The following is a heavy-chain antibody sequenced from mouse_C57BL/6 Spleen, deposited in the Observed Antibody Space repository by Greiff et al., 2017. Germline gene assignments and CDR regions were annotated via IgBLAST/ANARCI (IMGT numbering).Heavy chain of an antibody. CDR2: IWSGGST. Sequence: QVHVKQSGPGLVQPSQSLSITCTVSGFSLTSYGVHWVRQSPGKGLEWLGVIWSGGSTDYNAAFISRLSISKDNSKSQVFFKMNSLQADDTAIYYCARRGYGSSFYFDYWGQGTTLTVSS. CDR1: GFSLTSYG. V-gene: IGHV2-2*01. D-gene: IGHD1-1*01. CDR3: ARRGYGSSFYFDY. J-gene: IGHJ2*01.